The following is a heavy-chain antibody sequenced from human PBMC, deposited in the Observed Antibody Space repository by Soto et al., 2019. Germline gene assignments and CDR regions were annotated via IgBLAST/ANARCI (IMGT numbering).Heavy chain of an antibody. CDR2: IYYTGTT. V-gene: IGHV4-61*01. CDR1: GGSVTSVSYY. D-gene: IGHD2-21*01. J-gene: IGHJ6*02. Sequence: QVQLQESGPGLVKPSETLSLTCTVSGGSVTSVSYYWSWIRQPPGKGLEWIGYIYYTGTTHYNPSLKSRVTISIDTSTKQFSLKRSSVTAADTAVYYCARGRGVVPYDYGTEVWGQGTTVTVSS. CDR3: ARGRGVVPYDYGTEV.